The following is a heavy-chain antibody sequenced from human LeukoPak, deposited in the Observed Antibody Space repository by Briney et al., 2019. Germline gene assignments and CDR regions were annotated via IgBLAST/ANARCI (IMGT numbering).Heavy chain of an antibody. CDR3: AKSRSGSRNEAFDI. CDR1: GFTFRSYV. V-gene: IGHV3-23*01. D-gene: IGHD3-10*01. J-gene: IGHJ3*02. CDR2: ISGSGGNT. Sequence: GGSLRLSCAASGFTFRSYVMSWVRQAPGKGLDWVSSISGSGGNTNTADSVKGRFTISRDNSKNTLYLQMNSLRAEDTAVYYCAKSRSGSRNEAFDIWGQGTMVTVSS.